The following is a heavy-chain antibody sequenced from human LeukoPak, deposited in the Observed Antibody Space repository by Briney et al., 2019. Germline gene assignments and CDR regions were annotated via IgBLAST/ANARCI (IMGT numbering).Heavy chain of an antibody. Sequence: GASVKVSCKASGYTFTSYGISWVRQAPGQGLEWMGWISAYNGNTNYAQKLQGRVTMTTDASTSTAYMELRSLRSDDTAVYYCATRSRYCSGGSCYDWFDTWGQGTLVTVSS. CDR2: ISAYNGNT. CDR1: GYTFTSYG. V-gene: IGHV1-18*01. CDR3: ATRSRYCSGGSCYDWFDT. J-gene: IGHJ5*02. D-gene: IGHD2-15*01.